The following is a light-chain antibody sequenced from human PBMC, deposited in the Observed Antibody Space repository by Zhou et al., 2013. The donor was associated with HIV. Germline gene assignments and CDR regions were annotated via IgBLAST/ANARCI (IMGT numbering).Light chain of an antibody. CDR3: QQDYNLPPT. J-gene: IGKJ5*01. CDR2: AAS. CDR1: QSVSSN. V-gene: IGKV3-15*01. Sequence: EIVMTQSPATLSVSPGERATLSCRASQSVSSNLAWYQQKPGQAPRLLIYAASTRATGVPARFSGSGSGTDSTLTISSLQPEDFAVYYCQQDYNLPPTFGQGTRLEIK.